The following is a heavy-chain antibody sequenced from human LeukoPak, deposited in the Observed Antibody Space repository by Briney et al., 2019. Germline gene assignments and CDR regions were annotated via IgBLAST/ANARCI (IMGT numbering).Heavy chain of an antibody. CDR3: ARCTYYYDCSGYYMDPPFYY. CDR1: GYTFTSYG. J-gene: IGHJ4*02. D-gene: IGHD3-22*01. CDR2: ISAYNGNT. Sequence: ASVKVSCKASGYTFTSYGISWVRQAPGQGLEWMGWISAYNGNTNYAQKFQGRVTMTTDTSTSTAYMELRSLRSDDTAVYYCARCTYYYDCSGYYMDPPFYYWGQGTLVTVSS. V-gene: IGHV1-18*01.